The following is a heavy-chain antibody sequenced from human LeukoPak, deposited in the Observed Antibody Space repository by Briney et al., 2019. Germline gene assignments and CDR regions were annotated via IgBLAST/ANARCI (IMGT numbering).Heavy chain of an antibody. CDR2: ISSSSSYI. CDR1: GFTFSSYS. CDR3: ARWDYYDSSGYLYYYMDV. V-gene: IGHV3-21*01. J-gene: IGHJ6*03. Sequence: GGSLRLSCAASGFTFSSYSMNWVRQAPGKGLEWVSSISSSSSYIYYADSVKGRFTISRDNAKNSLYLQMNSLRAEDTAVYYCARWDYYDSSGYLYYYMDVWGKGTTVTVSS. D-gene: IGHD3-22*01.